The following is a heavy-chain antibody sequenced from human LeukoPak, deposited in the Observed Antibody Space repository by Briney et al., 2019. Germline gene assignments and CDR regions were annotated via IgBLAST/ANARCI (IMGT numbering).Heavy chain of an antibody. CDR1: GGSISSSSYY. V-gene: IGHV4-39*07. D-gene: IGHD2-21*02. J-gene: IGHJ4*02. CDR3: ARVKGVVTAILDY. Sequence: SETLSLTCTVSGGSISSSSYYWGWVRQPRGKGREWIGSIYYSGSIYYNSSLKSRFTFSVDTSKNQFSLKLISVTVADTAVYYCARVKGVVTAILDYWGQGTLVTVSS. CDR2: IYYSGSI.